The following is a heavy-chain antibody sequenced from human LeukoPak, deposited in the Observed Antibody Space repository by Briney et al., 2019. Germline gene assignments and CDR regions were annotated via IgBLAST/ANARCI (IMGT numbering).Heavy chain of an antibody. CDR2: ICSGGST. D-gene: IGHD1-26*01. J-gene: IGHJ4*02. CDR1: GFTVSSNY. V-gene: IGHV3-53*05. Sequence: GGSLRLSCAASGFTVSSNYMSWVRQAPGKGLEWVSVICSGGSTYYADSVKGRFTISRDNSKNTLYLQMNSLRAEDTAVYYCARDGFSGSYEGYWGQGTLVTVSS. CDR3: ARDGFSGSYEGY.